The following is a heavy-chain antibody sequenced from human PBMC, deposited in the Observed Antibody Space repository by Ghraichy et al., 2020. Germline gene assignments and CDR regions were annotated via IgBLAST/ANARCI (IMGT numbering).Heavy chain of an antibody. V-gene: IGHV3-21*01. J-gene: IGHJ3*02. CDR2: FSTSSNYI. D-gene: IGHD3-22*01. Sequence: GESLNISCAASGFTFTSYSMNWVRQAPGKGLEWVSSFSTSSNYIYYADSVKGRFTISRDNAENSLYLQMISLRAEDTAVYYCARDKRGGYYHDAFDIWGQGTLVTVSS. CDR1: GFTFTSYS. CDR3: ARDKRGGYYHDAFDI.